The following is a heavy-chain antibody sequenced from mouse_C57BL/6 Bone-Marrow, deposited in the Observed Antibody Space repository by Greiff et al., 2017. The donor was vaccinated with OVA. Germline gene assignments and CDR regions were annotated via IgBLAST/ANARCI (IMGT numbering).Heavy chain of an antibody. CDR3: ARCRITFWYFDV. Sequence: QVQLQQPGAELVMPGASVKLSCKASGYTFTSYWMHWVKQRPGQGLEWIGEIDPSDSYTNYNQKFKGKSTLTVDKSSSTAYMQLSSLTSEDSAVYYCARCRITFWYFDVWGTGTTVTVSS. J-gene: IGHJ1*03. CDR1: GYTFTSYW. V-gene: IGHV1-69*01. CDR2: IDPSDSYT. D-gene: IGHD1-3*01.